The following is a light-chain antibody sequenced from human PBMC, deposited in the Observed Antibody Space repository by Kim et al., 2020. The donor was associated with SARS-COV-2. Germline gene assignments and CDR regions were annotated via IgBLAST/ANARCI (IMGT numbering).Light chain of an antibody. CDR2: DVS. CDR1: SSDIGGYDH. J-gene: IGLJ2*01. V-gene: IGLV2-14*03. CDR3: SSYTSSSTLV. Sequence: GQSITISGTGTSSDIGGYDHVSWYQQHPGKAPKVMIYDVSNRPSGISNRLSGSRSGNTASLTISGLQTEDEADYYCSSYTSSSTLVFGGGTQLTVL.